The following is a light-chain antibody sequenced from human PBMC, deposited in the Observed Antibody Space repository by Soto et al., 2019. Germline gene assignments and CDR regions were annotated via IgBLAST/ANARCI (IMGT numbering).Light chain of an antibody. V-gene: IGKV3-20*01. Sequence: EIVLTQSPGTLSLSPGERATLSCRASQSVSSSYLAWYQQKPGQAPSLLIYGAPSRATGIPDRFSGSGSGTDFTLNISRLEPEDFAVYYCKQYGSSPPFGGGTKVEIK. CDR1: QSVSSSY. J-gene: IGKJ4*01. CDR2: GAP. CDR3: KQYGSSPP.